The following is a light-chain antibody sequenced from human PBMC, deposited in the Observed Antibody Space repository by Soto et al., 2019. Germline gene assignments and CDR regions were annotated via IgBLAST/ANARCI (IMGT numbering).Light chain of an antibody. CDR3: SSYAGTNNLLYV. CDR2: EVS. Sequence: QSVLTQPASVSGSPGQSITISCTGTSSDVGGYKYVSWYQQHPGKAPKLMIYEVSNRPSGVSNRFSGSKSGNTASLTVSGLQPEDEADYYCSSYAGTNNLLYVFGTGTKVTVL. CDR1: SSDVGGYKY. J-gene: IGLJ1*01. V-gene: IGLV2-14*01.